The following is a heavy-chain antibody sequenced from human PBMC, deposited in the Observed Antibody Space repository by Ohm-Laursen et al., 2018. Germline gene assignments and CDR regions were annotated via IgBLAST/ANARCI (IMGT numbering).Heavy chain of an antibody. Sequence: SLRLSCAASGFTFSNYEMNWVRQAPGKGLEWLSYISSNGGTTHYADSVKGRLTISRDNAKNSLYLQLNSLRAEDTAVYYCARDVENYFDYWGQGTLVTVSS. CDR2: ISSNGGTT. J-gene: IGHJ4*02. V-gene: IGHV3-48*03. CDR1: GFTFSNYE. CDR3: ARDVENYFDY.